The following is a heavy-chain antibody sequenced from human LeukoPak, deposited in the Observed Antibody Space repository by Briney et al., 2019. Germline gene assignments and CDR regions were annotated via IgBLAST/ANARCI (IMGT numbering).Heavy chain of an antibody. CDR2: IYHSGST. Sequence: PSETLSLTCAVSGYSISSGYYWGWIRQPPGKGLEWVGSIYHSGSTYYNPSLKSRVTISVDTSKNQFSLKLSSVTAADTAVYYCASDSSDWYLGGPFDYWGQGTLVTVSS. V-gene: IGHV4-38-2*01. CDR1: GYSISSGYY. J-gene: IGHJ4*02. D-gene: IGHD6-19*01. CDR3: ASDSSDWYLGGPFDY.